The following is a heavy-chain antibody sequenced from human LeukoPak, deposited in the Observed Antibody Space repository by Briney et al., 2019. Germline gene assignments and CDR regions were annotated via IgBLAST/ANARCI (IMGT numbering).Heavy chain of an antibody. CDR2: IWYDGSNK. V-gene: IGHV3-33*08. D-gene: IGHD3-22*01. CDR3: ARDYYDSSGYFDC. Sequence: GGSLRLSCAASGFTFSSYAMSWVRQAPGKGLEWVAVIWYDGSNKYYADSVKGRFTISRDNSKNTLYLQMNSLRAEDTAVYYCARDYYDSSGYFDCWGQGTLVTVSS. CDR1: GFTFSSYA. J-gene: IGHJ4*02.